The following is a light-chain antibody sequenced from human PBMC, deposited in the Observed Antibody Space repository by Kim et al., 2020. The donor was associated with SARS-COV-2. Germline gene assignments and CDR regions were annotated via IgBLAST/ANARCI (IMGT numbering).Light chain of an antibody. Sequence: ALGQTVRITCQGDSLRSYYASWYQQKPGQAPVLVIYGKNNRPSGIPDRFSGSSSGNTASLTITGAQAEDEADYYCNSRNSSGNHVVFAAGPHLTFL. CDR1: SLRSYY. CDR3: NSRNSSGNHVV. CDR2: GKN. V-gene: IGLV3-19*01. J-gene: IGLJ2*01.